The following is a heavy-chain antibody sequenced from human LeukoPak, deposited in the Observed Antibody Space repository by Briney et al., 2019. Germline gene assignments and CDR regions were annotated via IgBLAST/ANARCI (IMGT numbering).Heavy chain of an antibody. CDR2: ISAYNGNT. CDR3: ARSRGVVWSGYRSNWFDP. D-gene: IGHD3-3*01. J-gene: IGHJ5*02. CDR1: GYTFTSYG. Sequence: GASVKVSCKASGYTFTSYGISWVRQAPGQGLEWMGWISAYNGNTNYAQKLQGRVTMTTDTSTSTVYMELSSLRSEDTAVYYCARSRGVVWSGYRSNWFDPWGQGTLVTVSS. V-gene: IGHV1-18*01.